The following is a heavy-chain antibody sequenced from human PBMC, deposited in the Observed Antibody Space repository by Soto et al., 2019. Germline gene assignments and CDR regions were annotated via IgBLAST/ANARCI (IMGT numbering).Heavy chain of an antibody. CDR2: IYSGGST. D-gene: IGHD7-27*01. CDR3: ARLNWAYYYMDV. Sequence: GGSLRLSCAASGFTVSSNYMSWVRQAPGKGLEWVSVIYSGGSTYYADSVKGRFTISRDNSKNTLYLQMNSLRAEDTAVYYCARLNWAYYYMDVWGKGTTVTVSS. J-gene: IGHJ6*03. CDR1: GFTVSSNY. V-gene: IGHV3-66*02.